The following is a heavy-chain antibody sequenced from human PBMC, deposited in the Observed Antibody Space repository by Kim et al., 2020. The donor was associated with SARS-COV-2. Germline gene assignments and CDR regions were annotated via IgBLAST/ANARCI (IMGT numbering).Heavy chain of an antibody. J-gene: IGHJ5*02. CDR3: ARARDLYCSSTSCYSSQGWFDP. Sequence: ASVKVSCKASGYTFTGYYMHWVRQAPGLGLEWMGWINPNSGGTNYAQKFQGRVTMTRDTSISTAYMELSRLRSDDTAVYYCARARDLYCSSTSCYSSQGWFDPWGQGTLVTVSS. CDR1: GYTFTGYY. D-gene: IGHD2-2*02. V-gene: IGHV1-2*02. CDR2: INPNSGGT.